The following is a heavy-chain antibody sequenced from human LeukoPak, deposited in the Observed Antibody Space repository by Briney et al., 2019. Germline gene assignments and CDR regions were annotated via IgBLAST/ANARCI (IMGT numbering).Heavy chain of an antibody. J-gene: IGHJ4*02. CDR3: VRARVIRRAYFFDY. CDR2: ISGDGRDI. D-gene: IGHD2-21*01. Sequence: GGSLRLSCAVSGFTVNTYEMNWVRQAPGKGLEWVSYISGDGRDIYYSDSVSGRFTISNDNAKNSLFLQMNSLRADDSAIYYCVRARVIRRAYFFDYWGQGTVVTVS. CDR1: GFTVNTYE. V-gene: IGHV3-48*03.